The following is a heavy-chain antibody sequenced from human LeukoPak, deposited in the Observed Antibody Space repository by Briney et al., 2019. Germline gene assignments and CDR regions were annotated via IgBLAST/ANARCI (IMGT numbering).Heavy chain of an antibody. D-gene: IGHD6-19*01. Sequence: PGGSLRLSCAASGFTFSSYSMNWVRQPPGKGLEWIGEINHSGSTNYNPSLKSRVTISVDTSKNQFSLKLSSVTAADTAVYYCARGAQTGYSSGWDELDYWGQGTLVTVSS. CDR2: INHSGST. CDR1: GFTFSSYS. CDR3: ARGAQTGYSSGWDELDY. V-gene: IGHV4-34*01. J-gene: IGHJ4*02.